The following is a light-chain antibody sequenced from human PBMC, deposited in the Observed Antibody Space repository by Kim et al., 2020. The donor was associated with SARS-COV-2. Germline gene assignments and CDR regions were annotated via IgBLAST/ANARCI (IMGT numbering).Light chain of an antibody. CDR3: QSYDISLSGSGF. V-gene: IGLV1-40*01. Sequence: ISCTGRSSNIGAGYDVHWYQQLPVTAPKLLIYGNSNRPSGVPDRFSGSKSGTSASLAITGLQAEDEADYYCQSYDISLSGSGFFGPGTKVTVL. CDR2: GNS. J-gene: IGLJ1*01. CDR1: SSNIGAGYD.